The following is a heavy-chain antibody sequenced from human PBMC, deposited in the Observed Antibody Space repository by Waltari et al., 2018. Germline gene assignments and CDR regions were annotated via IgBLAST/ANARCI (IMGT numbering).Heavy chain of an antibody. J-gene: IGHJ4*02. D-gene: IGHD1-26*01. CDR3: ARASSGGYSAWDY. CDR2: INPDSGDT. Sequence: QVQLVQSGAEVKKPGASVKVSCKASGYTFTDYYMHWVRQAPGQGLEWMGWINPDSGDTRFAQRFQGRVTMTRDASMSTAYMELNSLKTDDTAVYYCARASSGGYSAWDYWGQGTLVTVSS. CDR1: GYTFTDYY. V-gene: IGHV1-2*02.